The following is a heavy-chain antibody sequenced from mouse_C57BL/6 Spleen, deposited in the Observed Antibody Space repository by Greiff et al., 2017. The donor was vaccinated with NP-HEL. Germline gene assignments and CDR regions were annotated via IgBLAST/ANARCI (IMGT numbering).Heavy chain of an antibody. D-gene: IGHD2-4*01. CDR2: IDPSDSYT. V-gene: IGHV1-69*01. J-gene: IGHJ2*01. Sequence: QVQLQQPGAELVMPGASVKLSCKASGYTFTSYWMHWVKQRPGKGLEWIGEIDPSDSYTNYNQKFKGKSTLTVDKSSSTAYMQLSSLTSEDSAVYYCAREMRLRPVFDYWGQGTTLTVSS. CDR1: GYTFTSYW. CDR3: AREMRLRPVFDY.